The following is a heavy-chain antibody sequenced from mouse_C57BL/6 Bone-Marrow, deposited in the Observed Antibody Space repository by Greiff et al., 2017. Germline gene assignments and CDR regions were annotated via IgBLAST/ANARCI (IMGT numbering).Heavy chain of an antibody. V-gene: IGHV1-64*01. CDR2: IHPNSGST. D-gene: IGHD1-1*01. CDR1: GYTFTSYW. Sequence: QVQLKQSGAELVKPGASVTLSCKASGYTFTSYWMHWVKQRPGQGLEWIGMIHPNSGSTNYNEKFKSKATLTVDKSYSTAYMQLSSLTSEDSAVYYCAMDYGSSYSFAYWGQGTLVTVSA. CDR3: AMDYGSSYSFAY. J-gene: IGHJ3*01.